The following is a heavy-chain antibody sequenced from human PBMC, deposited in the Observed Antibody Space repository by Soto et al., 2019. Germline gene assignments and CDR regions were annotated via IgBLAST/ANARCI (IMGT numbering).Heavy chain of an antibody. J-gene: IGHJ3*01. D-gene: IGHD3-10*01. V-gene: IGHV1-3*01. CDR2: ISAANGNT. CDR3: AIMVRGVIDAVDV. CDR1: GYTFTSYA. Sequence: ASVKVSYKASGYTFTSYAVHWVRQAPGQRLEWMGWISAANGNTKYSQIFQGRVTITRDTSASTAYMELSSLRSEDTAVYYCAIMVRGVIDAVDVWGQGTMVTVSS.